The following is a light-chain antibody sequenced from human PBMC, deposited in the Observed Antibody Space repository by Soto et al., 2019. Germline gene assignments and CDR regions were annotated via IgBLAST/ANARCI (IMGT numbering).Light chain of an antibody. CDR2: DAS. CDR1: QSVSSN. V-gene: IGKV3-15*01. J-gene: IGKJ4*01. Sequence: EIVMTQSPAPLSVSPGERATLSCRASQSVSSNLAWYQQKPGQAPRLLIYDASTRATGIPARFSGSGSGTEYTLTISSLQSEDSAVYYCQQCSWHPFTVTFGGGTKVEIK. CDR3: QQCSWHPFTVT.